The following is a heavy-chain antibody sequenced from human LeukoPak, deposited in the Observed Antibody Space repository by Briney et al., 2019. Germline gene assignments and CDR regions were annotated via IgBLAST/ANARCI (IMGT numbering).Heavy chain of an antibody. D-gene: IGHD6-19*01. V-gene: IGHV3-30-3*01. CDR3: ARDWSAVAAPDYFDY. CDR2: IKYDGSKT. J-gene: IGHJ4*02. Sequence: GGSLRLSCAASGFTFSTYALHWVRQAPGKGLEWVAAIKYDGSKTHYADSVKGRFTISRDNAKNSLYLQMNSLTAEDTAVYFCARDWSAVAAPDYFDYWGQGTLVTVSA. CDR1: GFTFSTYA.